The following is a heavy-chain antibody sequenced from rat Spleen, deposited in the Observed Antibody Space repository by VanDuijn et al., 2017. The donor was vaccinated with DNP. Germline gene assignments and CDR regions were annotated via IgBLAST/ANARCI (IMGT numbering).Heavy chain of an antibody. CDR2: ISFSGGT. CDR3: ASWVWYFDY. J-gene: IGHJ2*01. CDR1: GYSITSNY. D-gene: IGHD1-7*01. V-gene: IGHV3-1*01. Sequence: EVQLQESGPGLVKPSQSLSLTCSVTGYSITSNYWGWVRKFPGNKLEYIGHISFSGGTNYNPSLKSQISITRDTSKNQFFLHLNSVTTEDTATYYCASWVWYFDYWGQGVMVTVSS.